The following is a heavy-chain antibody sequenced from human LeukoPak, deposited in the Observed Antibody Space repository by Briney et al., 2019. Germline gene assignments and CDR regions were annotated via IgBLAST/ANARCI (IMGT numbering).Heavy chain of an antibody. V-gene: IGHV3-30*02. D-gene: IGHD3-16*01. Sequence: TGGSLRLSCAASGFTFSSYGMHWVRQAPGKGLEWVAFIRYDGSNKYYADSVKGRFTISRDNAENTLYLQINSLKAEDTAVYYCARGVPGGWYFDLWGRATLVTVSS. CDR2: IRYDGSNK. J-gene: IGHJ2*01. CDR1: GFTFSSYG. CDR3: ARGVPGGWYFDL.